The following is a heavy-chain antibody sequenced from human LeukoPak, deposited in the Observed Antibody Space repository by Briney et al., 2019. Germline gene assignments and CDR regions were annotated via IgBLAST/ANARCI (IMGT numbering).Heavy chain of an antibody. CDR1: GFTFSSYA. Sequence: GGSLRLSCAASGFTFSSYAMSWVRQAPGKGLEWVSAISGSGGSTYYADSVKGRFTISRDNSENTLYLQMNSLRAEDTAVYYCAKFLVNWSGYPYYYYGMDVWGQGTTVTVSS. D-gene: IGHD3-3*01. CDR2: ISGSGGST. J-gene: IGHJ6*02. CDR3: AKFLVNWSGYPYYYYGMDV. V-gene: IGHV3-23*01.